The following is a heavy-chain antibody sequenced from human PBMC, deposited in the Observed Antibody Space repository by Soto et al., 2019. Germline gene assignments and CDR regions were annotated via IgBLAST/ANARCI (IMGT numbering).Heavy chain of an antibody. Sequence: SETLSLTCTFSGCSISSYYWSWIRQPLGKGLEWIGYIYYSGSTNYNPSLKSRVTISVDTSKNQFSLKLSSVTAADTAVYYCARHNDYGDLFWFDPWGQGTLVTVSS. V-gene: IGHV4-59*08. CDR1: GCSISSYY. CDR3: ARHNDYGDLFWFDP. CDR2: IYYSGST. D-gene: IGHD4-17*01. J-gene: IGHJ5*02.